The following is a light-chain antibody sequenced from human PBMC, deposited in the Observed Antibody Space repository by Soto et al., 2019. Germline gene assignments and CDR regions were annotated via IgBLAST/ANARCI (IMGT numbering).Light chain of an antibody. J-gene: IGKJ1*01. Sequence: EIVLTQSPGTLSLSPGQRASLSCRASQSVNSDFLAWYQQKTGQAPRLLIYGASTRATGIPDRFSGSGSGTDFTLTIGRLEPEDFAVYYCQQYRSSSWTFGQGTKVEIK. V-gene: IGKV3-20*01. CDR2: GAS. CDR3: QQYRSSSWT. CDR1: QSVNSDF.